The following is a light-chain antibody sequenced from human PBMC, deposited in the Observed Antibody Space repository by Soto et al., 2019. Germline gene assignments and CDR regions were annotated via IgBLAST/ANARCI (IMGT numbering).Light chain of an antibody. CDR1: SGHSSYA. Sequence: QLVLTQSPSASASLGASVKLTCTLSSGHSSYAIAWHQQQPEKGPRYLMKLNSDGSHSEGDGIPDRFSGSSSGAERYLTISSLQSEEEADYYCQTWGTGIHYVFGTGTKLTVL. J-gene: IGLJ1*01. CDR2: LNSDGSH. CDR3: QTWGTGIHYV. V-gene: IGLV4-69*01.